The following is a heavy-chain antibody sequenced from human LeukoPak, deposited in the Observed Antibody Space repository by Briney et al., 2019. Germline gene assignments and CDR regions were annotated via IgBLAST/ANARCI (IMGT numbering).Heavy chain of an antibody. CDR2: ISHSGSI. D-gene: IGHD2-15*01. J-gene: IGHJ4*02. V-gene: IGHV4-61*08. Sequence: AETLSLTCSVSGGSISSGGDYWSWIRQHPEKGLEWLGYISHSGSIFYYPSLKSRVTISVDTSKNQCSLKLSSVTAADTAVYYCARAACSGGSCYPPIYWGQGTLVTVSS. CDR3: ARAACSGGSCYPPIY. CDR1: GGSISSGGDY.